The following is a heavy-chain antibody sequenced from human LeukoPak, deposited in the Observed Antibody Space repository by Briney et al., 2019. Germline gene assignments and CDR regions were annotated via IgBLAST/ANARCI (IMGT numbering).Heavy chain of an antibody. D-gene: IGHD6-13*01. J-gene: IGHJ4*02. CDR2: INPNSGGT. CDR3: ARVKVDLAAAGMFLFDY. Sequence: GASVKVSCKASGYTFTGYYMHWVRQAPGQGLEWMGWINPNSGGTNYAQKFQGRVTMTRDTSISTAYMELSRLRSDDTAVYYCARVKVDLAAAGMFLFDYWGQGTLVTVSS. V-gene: IGHV1-2*02. CDR1: GYTFTGYY.